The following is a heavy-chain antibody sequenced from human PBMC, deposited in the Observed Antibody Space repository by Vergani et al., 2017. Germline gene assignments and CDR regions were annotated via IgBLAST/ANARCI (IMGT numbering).Heavy chain of an antibody. V-gene: IGHV3-23*04. CDR3: AKAQSGYSATPDAFDI. CDR1: GFTFSSYA. Sequence: EVQLVESGGGLVQPGGSLRLSCAASGFTFSSYAMSWVRQAPGKGLEWVSAISGSGGSTYYADSVKGRFTISRDNSKNTLYLQMNSLRAEDTAVYYCAKAQSGYSATPDAFDIWGQGTTVTVSS. D-gene: IGHD3-22*01. CDR2: ISGSGGST. J-gene: IGHJ3*02.